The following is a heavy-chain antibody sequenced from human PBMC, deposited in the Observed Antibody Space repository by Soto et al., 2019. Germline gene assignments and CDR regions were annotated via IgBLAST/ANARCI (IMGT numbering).Heavy chain of an antibody. V-gene: IGHV3-13*01. CDR2: IGTAGDT. J-gene: IGHJ6*02. CDR1: GFTFSSYD. CDR3: ARAGATPSPRVPNNYYYYGMDV. D-gene: IGHD1-26*01. Sequence: GGSLRLSCAASGFTFSSYDMHWVRQATGKGLEWVSAIGTAGDTYYPGSVKGRFTISRENAKNSLYLQMNSLRAEDTAVYYCARAGATPSPRVPNNYYYYGMDVWGQGTTVTVSS.